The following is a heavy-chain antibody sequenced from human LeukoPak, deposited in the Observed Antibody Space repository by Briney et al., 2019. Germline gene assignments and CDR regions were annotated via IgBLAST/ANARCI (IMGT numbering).Heavy chain of an antibody. CDR2: INWNSRSV. V-gene: IGHV3-9*01. CDR1: GFTFSSYW. Sequence: GGSLRLSCAASGFTFSSYWMSWVRQAPGKGLEWVSGINWNSRSVGYADSVKGRFTISRDNAKNSLYLQMNSLRAEDTALYYCATDYYTLSNHYGMDVWGQGTTVTVSS. D-gene: IGHD3-3*01. CDR3: ATDYYTLSNHYGMDV. J-gene: IGHJ6*02.